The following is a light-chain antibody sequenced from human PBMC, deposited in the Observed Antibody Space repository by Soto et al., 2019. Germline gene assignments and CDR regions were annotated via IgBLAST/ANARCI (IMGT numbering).Light chain of an antibody. J-gene: IGKJ4*01. V-gene: IGKV1-5*01. CDR1: QSISSW. CDR2: DAF. Sequence: DIQMTQSPSSLSASVGDRVTITCRASQSISSWLAWYQQKPGKAPKLLIFDAFSLESGVPSRFSGSRSGTEFTLTISSLQPVDYATYYCQQYNSYSPLTFGGGTKVDIK. CDR3: QQYNSYSPLT.